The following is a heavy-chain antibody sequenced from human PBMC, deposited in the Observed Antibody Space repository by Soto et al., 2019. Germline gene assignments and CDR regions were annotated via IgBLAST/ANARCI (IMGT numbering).Heavy chain of an antibody. CDR1: GGTFSSYT. CDR2: IIPILGIA. Sequence: VKVSCKASGGTFSSYTISWVRQAPGQGLEWMGRIIPILGIANYAQKFQGRVTITADKSTSTAYMELSSLRSEDTAVYYCARSRYGSGSYCDYWGQGTLVTVSS. J-gene: IGHJ4*02. V-gene: IGHV1-69*02. CDR3: ARSRYGSGSYCDY. D-gene: IGHD3-10*01.